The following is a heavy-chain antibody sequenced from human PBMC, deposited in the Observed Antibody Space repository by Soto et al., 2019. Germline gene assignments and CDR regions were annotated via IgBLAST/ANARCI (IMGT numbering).Heavy chain of an antibody. J-gene: IGHJ5*02. CDR3: VRRHVSATGIDWFDP. CDR1: GYTFTSYG. Sequence: GASVKGSCKASGYTFTSYGIHLGRQAPGQRLEWMGWINAANGDTKYSPKFQGRVTITRDTSGSTAYMELSSLRSEDTAVYYCVRRHVSATGIDWFDPWGQGTLVTVSS. D-gene: IGHD6-13*01. CDR2: INAANGDT. V-gene: IGHV1-3*01.